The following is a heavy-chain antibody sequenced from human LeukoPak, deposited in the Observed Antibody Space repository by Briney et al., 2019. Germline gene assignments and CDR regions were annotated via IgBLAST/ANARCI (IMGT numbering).Heavy chain of an antibody. CDR3: ARGGLRRLSYYYYYMDV. J-gene: IGHJ6*03. CDR2: IYYSGST. Sequence: PSETLSLTCTVSGGSISSYYWSWIRQPPGKGLEWIGYIYYSGSTNYNPSLKSRVTISVDTSKNQFSLKLSSVTAADTAVYYCARGGLRRLSYYYYYMDVWGKGTTVTVSS. D-gene: IGHD4-17*01. V-gene: IGHV4-59*12. CDR1: GGSISSYY.